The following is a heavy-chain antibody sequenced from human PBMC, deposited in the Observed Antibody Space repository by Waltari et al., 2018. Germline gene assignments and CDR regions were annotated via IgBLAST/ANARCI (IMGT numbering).Heavy chain of an antibody. CDR2: INPNSGGT. J-gene: IGHJ4*02. CDR3: ATPIIVGATTTLDY. V-gene: IGHV1-2*06. D-gene: IGHD1-26*01. CDR1: GYTFTGYY. Sequence: QVXLXQXGAEVKKPGASXKVSCXASGYTFTGYYMHWVRQAPGQGLEWMGRINPNSGGTNYAQKFQGRVTMTRDTSISTAYMELSRLRSDDTAVXYCATPIIVGATTTLDYWGQGTLVXXSS.